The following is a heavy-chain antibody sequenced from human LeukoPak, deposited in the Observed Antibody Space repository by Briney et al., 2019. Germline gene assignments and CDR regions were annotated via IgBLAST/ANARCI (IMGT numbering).Heavy chain of an antibody. CDR2: IYTSGST. J-gene: IGHJ4*02. Sequence: SETLSLTCTVSGGSISSGSYYWSWIRQPAGKGLEWIGRIYTSGSTNYNPSLKSRVTISVDTSKNQFSLKLSSVTAADTAVYYCARDVGRDYYDSSGYYYNDYWGQGTLVTVSS. V-gene: IGHV4-61*02. CDR1: GGSISSGSYY. CDR3: ARDVGRDYYDSSGYYYNDY. D-gene: IGHD3-22*01.